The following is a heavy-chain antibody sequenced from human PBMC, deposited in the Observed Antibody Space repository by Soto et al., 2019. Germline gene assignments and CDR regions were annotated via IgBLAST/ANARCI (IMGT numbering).Heavy chain of an antibody. CDR3: ARESARGYVDY. J-gene: IGHJ4*02. Sequence: VASVKVSCKASGYTFSSYYIDWVRQAPGQGLEWVGIIRPSGGSTTYAQKFQGRVTMTRDTSTSTVYMELSSLRSEDTAVYYCARESARGYVDYWGQGTLVTVSP. V-gene: IGHV1-46*01. CDR2: IRPSGGST. CDR1: GYTFSSYY.